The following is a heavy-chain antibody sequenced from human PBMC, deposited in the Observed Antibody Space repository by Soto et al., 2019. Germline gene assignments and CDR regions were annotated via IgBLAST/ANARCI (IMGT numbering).Heavy chain of an antibody. CDR2: IYYSGST. CDR1: GGSISSSGSY. Sequence: PSETLSLTCTVSGGSISSSGSYWTWIRQHPGKGLEWIGYIYYSGSTSYNPSLKSRVTISIDASKNQFSLKLSSVTAADTAIYYCARSMTTVTTHFDYWGQGSLVTVSS. J-gene: IGHJ4*02. V-gene: IGHV4-31*03. D-gene: IGHD4-17*01. CDR3: ARSMTTVTTHFDY.